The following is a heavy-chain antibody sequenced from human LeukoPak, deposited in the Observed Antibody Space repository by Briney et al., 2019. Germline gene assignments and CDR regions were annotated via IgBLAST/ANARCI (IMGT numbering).Heavy chain of an antibody. CDR2: IDHSGGT. J-gene: IGHJ5*02. CDR1: GGSLINYY. D-gene: IGHD2/OR15-2a*01. CDR3: AMVLWQSARPGP. Sequence: SETLSLTCAVYGGSLINYYWSWIRQSPGKGLEWIGDIDHSGGTSYNPALRSRVTMSIDPSRNQFYLKINSVTASDTAVCYCAMVLWQSARPGPWDQGSLVTVSS. V-gene: IGHV4-34*01.